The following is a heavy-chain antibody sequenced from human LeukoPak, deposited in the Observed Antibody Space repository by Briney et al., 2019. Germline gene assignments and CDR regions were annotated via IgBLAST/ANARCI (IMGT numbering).Heavy chain of an antibody. CDR2: INRRGTT. J-gene: IGHJ5*02. V-gene: IGHV4-34*01. CDR1: GGSFSGYF. CDR3: ARGGTTYFTGSGTHP. Sequence: SETLSLTCAVSGGSFSGYFRTWIRQSPGRGLEWIGEINRRGTTYYNPSLERRLTISLDTSQNHFSLNLTSVTAADTAVYFCARGGTTYFTGSGTHPWGQGTLVTVS. D-gene: IGHD3-10*01.